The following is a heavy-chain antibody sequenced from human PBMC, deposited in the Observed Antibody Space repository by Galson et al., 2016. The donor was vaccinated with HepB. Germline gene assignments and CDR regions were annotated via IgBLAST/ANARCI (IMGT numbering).Heavy chain of an antibody. CDR3: TRRGPGAVAGLADY. V-gene: IGHV5-51*01. CDR2: IHPGDSDT. Sequence: QSGAEVTKPGESLKISCKGSGYYFPSYWIGWVRQMPGKGLEWMGIIHPGDSDTRYSPSFQGQVTISVDESISTAYLQWSSLKASDTAMYFCTRRGPGAVAGLADYWGQGALVTVSS. J-gene: IGHJ4*02. CDR1: GYYFPSYW. D-gene: IGHD6-19*01.